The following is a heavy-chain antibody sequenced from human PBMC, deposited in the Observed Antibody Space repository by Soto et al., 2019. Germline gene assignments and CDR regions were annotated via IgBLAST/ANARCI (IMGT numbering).Heavy chain of an antibody. CDR1: GFTFSSYG. Sequence: VQLVESGGGVVQPGRSLRLSCAASGFTFSSYGMHWVRQAPGKGLEWVAVISYDGSNKYYADSVKGRFTISRDNSRNTLYLQMNGLRAEDTAVYYCAKDRAGTARGDYGMDVWGQGTTVTVSS. J-gene: IGHJ6*02. CDR3: AKDRAGTARGDYGMDV. CDR2: ISYDGSNK. D-gene: IGHD6-25*01. V-gene: IGHV3-30*18.